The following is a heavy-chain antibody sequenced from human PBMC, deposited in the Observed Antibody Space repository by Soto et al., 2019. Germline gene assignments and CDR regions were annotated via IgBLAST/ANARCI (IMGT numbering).Heavy chain of an antibody. Sequence: PGGSLRLSCLAPGVTFRNPGMNWVLLGLRTGLQWVATVGGSGDNIKFADFAKGRFNISRDNSKSTQYLHLNSLRVEYTAVYYCARNVRGPDPDWLDPWGQGT. CDR1: GVTFRNPG. J-gene: IGHJ5*02. CDR2: VGGSGDNI. D-gene: IGHD3-16*01. CDR3: ARNVRGPDPDWLDP. V-gene: IGHV3-23*01.